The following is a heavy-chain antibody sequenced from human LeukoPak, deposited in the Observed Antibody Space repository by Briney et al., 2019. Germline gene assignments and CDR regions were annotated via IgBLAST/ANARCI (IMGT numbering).Heavy chain of an antibody. CDR2: ISSSSSYI. D-gene: IGHD6-13*01. V-gene: IGHV3-21*01. CDR3: ARGEQQLGPWAFDI. J-gene: IGHJ3*02. Sequence: PGGSLRLSCAASGFTFSIYSMNWVRQAPGKGLEWVSSISSSSSYIYYADSVKGRFTISRDNAKNSLYLQMNSLRAEDTAVYYCARGEQQLGPWAFDIWGQGTMVTVSS. CDR1: GFTFSIYS.